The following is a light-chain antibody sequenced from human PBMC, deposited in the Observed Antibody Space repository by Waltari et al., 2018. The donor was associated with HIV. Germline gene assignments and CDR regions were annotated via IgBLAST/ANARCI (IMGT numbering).Light chain of an antibody. CDR2: STN. CDR3: ATWDDSLNAL. CDR1: SSNIGNNI. V-gene: IGLV1-44*01. J-gene: IGLJ3*02. Sequence: QSVLTQALSASGTPGQRVTISCSGSSSNIGNNIVNWYQQLSGTAPKLLIFSTNERPFGVPDRFSGSKSDTSASLAISGLQFEDEAYYYCATWDDSLNALFGGGTKLTVL.